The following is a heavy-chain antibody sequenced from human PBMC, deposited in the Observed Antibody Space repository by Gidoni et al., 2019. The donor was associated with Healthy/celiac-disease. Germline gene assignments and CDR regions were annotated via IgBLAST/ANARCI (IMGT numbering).Heavy chain of an antibody. CDR2: IYDSGST. CDR1: GGSIISYS. D-gene: IGHD2-2*01. V-gene: IGHV4-59*01. J-gene: IGHJ6*03. Sequence: QVQLQESGPGLVKPSETLSLTCTVSGGSIISYSWSWIRQPPGKGLEWIGYIYDSGSTNYNPSLKRRVTISMDTSKNEFSLKLSSVTAADTAVYYCAREAVVVPAAKERDYYYYMDVWGKGTTVTVSS. CDR3: AREAVVVPAAKERDYYYYMDV.